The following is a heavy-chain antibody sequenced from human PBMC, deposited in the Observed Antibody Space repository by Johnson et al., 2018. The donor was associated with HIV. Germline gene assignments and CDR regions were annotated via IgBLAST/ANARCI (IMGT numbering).Heavy chain of an antibody. CDR2: ISYDGSNK. D-gene: IGHD6-13*01. Sequence: VQLVESGGGLVQPGGSLILSCATSGFTFSSFGMHWVRQAPGKGLEWVAVISYDGSNKYYADSVKGRFIISRDNSKNTLYLQMNSLRAEDTAVYYCARDPRGYSSSWHDAFDIWGQGTMVTVSS. J-gene: IGHJ3*02. CDR3: ARDPRGYSSSWHDAFDI. V-gene: IGHV3-30*03. CDR1: GFTFSSFG.